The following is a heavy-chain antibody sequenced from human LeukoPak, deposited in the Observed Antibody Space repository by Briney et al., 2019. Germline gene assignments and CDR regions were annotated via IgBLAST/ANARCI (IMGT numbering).Heavy chain of an antibody. CDR2: IWYDGSNK. CDR1: GFTFSSYG. CDR3: AKERADYGDYEYGMDV. Sequence: GGSLRLSCAASGFTFSSYGMHWVRQAPGKGLEWVAVIWYDGSNKYYADSVKGRFTISRDNSKNTLYLQMNSLRAEDTAVYYCAKERADYGDYEYGMDVWGQGTTVTVSS. D-gene: IGHD4-17*01. V-gene: IGHV3-30*02. J-gene: IGHJ6*02.